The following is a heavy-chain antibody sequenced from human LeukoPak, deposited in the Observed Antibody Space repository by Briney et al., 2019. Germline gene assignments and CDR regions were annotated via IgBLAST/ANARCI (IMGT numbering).Heavy chain of an antibody. CDR3: AAGGIEDYGSRSEGY. J-gene: IGHJ4*02. V-gene: IGHV4-59*08. D-gene: IGHD3-22*01. Sequence: SETLSLTCTVSGGSISSYYWSWIRQPPGKGLEWIGYIYYSGCTNYNPSLKSRVTISVDTSKNQFSLKLSSVTAADTAVYYCAAGGIEDYGSRSEGYWGQGTLVTVSS. CDR1: GGSISSYY. CDR2: IYYSGCT.